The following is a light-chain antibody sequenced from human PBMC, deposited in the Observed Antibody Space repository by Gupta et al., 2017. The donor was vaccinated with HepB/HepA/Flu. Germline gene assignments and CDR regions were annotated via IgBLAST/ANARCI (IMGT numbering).Light chain of an antibody. V-gene: IGLV1-47*01. CDR3: AVWDDSLSVWL. J-gene: IGLJ3*02. Sequence: SVVTQPPSTSGAPGQRLTIPCSGSRSNIGTNFVYWYQQFPGTAPKLLIYKNDQRPSGVPARFSGSKSGTSGSLAISGLRSEDEADYYYAVWDDSLSVWLFGGGTKLTVL. CDR1: RSNIGTNF. CDR2: KND.